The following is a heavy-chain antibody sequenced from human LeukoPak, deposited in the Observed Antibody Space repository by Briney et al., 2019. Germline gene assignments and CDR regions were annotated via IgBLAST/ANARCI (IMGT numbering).Heavy chain of an antibody. J-gene: IGHJ4*02. CDR1: GYTFTGYY. CDR2: INPNSGGT. V-gene: IGHV1-2*02. D-gene: IGHD6-13*01. CDR3: ARDLWQQLVRSAFDY. Sequence: GASVKVSCKASGYTFTGYYMHWVRQAPGQGLEWMGWINPNSGGTNYAQKFQGRVTMTRDTSISTAYMELSRLRSDDTAVYYCARDLWQQLVRSAFDYWGQGTLVTASS.